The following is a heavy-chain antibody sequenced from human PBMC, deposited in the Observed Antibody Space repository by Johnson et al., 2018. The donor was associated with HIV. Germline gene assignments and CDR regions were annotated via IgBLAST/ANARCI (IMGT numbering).Heavy chain of an antibody. CDR3: ARDRGYDAFDI. J-gene: IGHJ3*02. V-gene: IGHV3-30*03. CDR2: ISYDGSNK. CDR1: GFTFNTYW. D-gene: IGHD3-22*01. Sequence: QVQLVESGGGVVRPGGSLRLSCAASGFTFNTYWMSWVRQAPGKGLEWVAVISYDGSNKYYADSVKGRFTISRDNSKNTLYLQMNSLRAEDTAVYFCARDRGYDAFDIWGQGTMVTVSS.